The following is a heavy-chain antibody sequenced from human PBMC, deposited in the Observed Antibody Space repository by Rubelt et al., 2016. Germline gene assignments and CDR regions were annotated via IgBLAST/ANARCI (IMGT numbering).Heavy chain of an antibody. CDR1: GGSISSSSYY. CDR2: IYYSGST. V-gene: IGHV4-39*01. J-gene: IGHJ4*02. Sequence: QLQLQESGPGLVKPSETLSLTCTVSGGSISSSSYYWGWIRQPPGKGLEWIGSIYYSGSTYYNPSLKSRVTISVDTSKNQFSLKLSSVTAADTAVDYCARGRKQWLVQAYWGQGTLVTVSS. D-gene: IGHD6-19*01. CDR3: ARGRKQWLVQAY.